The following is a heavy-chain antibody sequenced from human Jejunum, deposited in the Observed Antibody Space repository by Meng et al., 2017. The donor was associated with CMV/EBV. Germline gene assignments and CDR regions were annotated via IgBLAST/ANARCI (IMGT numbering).Heavy chain of an antibody. Sequence: VSGGSISSSNWWSWGRQTRGKGLEWIGEVIHSGHTNYNSSLKSRVTISLDKSRNQFSLSLSPVTAADTAVYYCARDLTVVRVVLYNWSQGTLVTVSS. CDR2: VIHSGHT. V-gene: IGHV4-4*02. D-gene: IGHD3-10*01. CDR3: ARDLTVVRVVLYN. CDR1: GGSISSSNW. J-gene: IGHJ4*02.